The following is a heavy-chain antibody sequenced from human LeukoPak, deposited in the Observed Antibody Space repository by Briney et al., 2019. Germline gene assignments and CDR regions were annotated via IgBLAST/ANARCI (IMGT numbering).Heavy chain of an antibody. J-gene: IGHJ6*03. CDR3: ARESGSLMVVTPQYYYYMDV. D-gene: IGHD2-8*01. Sequence: ASVKVSCKASGGTFSSYANSWVRQAPGQGLEWMGRIIPIFGTANYAQKFQGRVTITTDESTSTAYMELSSLRSEDTAVYYCARESGSLMVVTPQYYYYMDVWGKGTTVTVSS. CDR1: GGTFSSYA. CDR2: IIPIFGTA. V-gene: IGHV1-69*05.